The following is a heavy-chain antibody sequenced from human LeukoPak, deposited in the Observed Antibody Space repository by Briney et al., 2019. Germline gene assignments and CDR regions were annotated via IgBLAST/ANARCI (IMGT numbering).Heavy chain of an antibody. Sequence: ASVKVSCKASGYTFTSYYMHWVRQAPGQGLEWMGIINPSGGSTSYAQKFQGRVTMTRDTSTSTVYMELSSLRSEDTAVYYCATNEIKYSSSSYYYYGMDVWGQGTTVTVSS. CDR2: INPSGGST. J-gene: IGHJ6*02. CDR3: ATNEIKYSSSSYYYYGMDV. D-gene: IGHD6-6*01. CDR1: GYTFTSYY. V-gene: IGHV1-46*01.